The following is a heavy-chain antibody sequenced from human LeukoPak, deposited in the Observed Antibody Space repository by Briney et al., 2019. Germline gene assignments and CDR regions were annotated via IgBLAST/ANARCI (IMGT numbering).Heavy chain of an antibody. CDR2: IYYSGST. CDR3: ARHGSGHSGYDLNEGFDY. Sequence: SETLSLTCTVSGGSISSYYWSWIRQPPGKGLEWIGYIYYSGSTNYNPSLKSRVTISVDTSKNQFSLKLSSVTAADTAVYYCARHGSGHSGYDLNEGFDYWGQGTLVTVSS. D-gene: IGHD5-12*01. V-gene: IGHV4-59*08. CDR1: GGSISSYY. J-gene: IGHJ4*02.